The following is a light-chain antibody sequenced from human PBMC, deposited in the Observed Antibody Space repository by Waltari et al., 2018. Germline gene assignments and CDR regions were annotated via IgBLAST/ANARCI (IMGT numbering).Light chain of an antibody. CDR1: THDVDDLNY. Sequence: QSVLTQPASVSGSPGQSITISCTGSTHDVDDLNYAARYQQHPDKAPKLILFDVTTRASGVSSRFSGSKSANTASLTISGLQAEDEAFYYCSSHTTRSLLGVFGGGTKLTVL. CDR3: SSHTTRSLLGV. J-gene: IGLJ3*02. V-gene: IGLV2-14*03. CDR2: DVT.